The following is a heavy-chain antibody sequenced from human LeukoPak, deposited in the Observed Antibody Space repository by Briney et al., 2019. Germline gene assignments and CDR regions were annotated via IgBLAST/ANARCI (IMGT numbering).Heavy chain of an antibody. CDR1: GFTFSSYE. V-gene: IGHV3-48*03. CDR2: ISSSGSAI. CDR3: AEPGITMIGGV. Sequence: PGGSLRLSCAASGFTFSSYEMNWVRQAPGKGLEWVSYISSSGSAIYYADSVKGRFTISRDNAKNSLYPQMNSLRAEDTAVYYCAEPGITMIGGVWGKGTTVTISS. J-gene: IGHJ6*04. D-gene: IGHD3-10*02.